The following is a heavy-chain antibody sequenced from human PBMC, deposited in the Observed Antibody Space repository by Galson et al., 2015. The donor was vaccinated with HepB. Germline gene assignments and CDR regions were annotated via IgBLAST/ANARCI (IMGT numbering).Heavy chain of an antibody. CDR2: ISYDGSNK. J-gene: IGHJ4*02. CDR1: GFTFSSYA. D-gene: IGHD3-10*01. CDR3: ARRVPSGSGSYQSRSPLKQDY. V-gene: IGHV3-30*04. Sequence: SLRLSCAASGFTFSSYAMHWVRQAPGKGLEWVAVISYDGSNKYYADSVKGRFTISRDNSKNTLYLQMNSLRAEDTAVYYCARRVPSGSGSYQSRSPLKQDYWGQGTLVTVSS.